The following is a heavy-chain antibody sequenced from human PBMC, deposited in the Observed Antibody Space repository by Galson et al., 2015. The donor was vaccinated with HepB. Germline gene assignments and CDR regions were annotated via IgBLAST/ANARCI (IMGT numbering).Heavy chain of an antibody. D-gene: IGHD7-27*01. CDR3: SRAWGPDY. Sequence: SLRLSCAASGFIFGDYTMTWVRQAPGKGLEWVGFIRNKAYGGTAEYAASVKGRFTISRDDSKSIAYLQMNSLKTEDTALYYCSRAWGPDYWGQGTLVTVSP. CDR2: IRNKAYGGTA. CDR1: GFIFGDYT. V-gene: IGHV3-49*04. J-gene: IGHJ4*02.